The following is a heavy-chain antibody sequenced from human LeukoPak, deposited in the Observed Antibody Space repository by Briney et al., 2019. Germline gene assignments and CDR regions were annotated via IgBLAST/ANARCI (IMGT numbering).Heavy chain of an antibody. CDR3: ARGFSSSWYGY. V-gene: IGHV3-48*03. Sequence: GGSLRLSCTASGFTFSSYAMTWVRQAPGKGLEWVSYISSSGSTIYYADSVKGRFTISRDNAKNSLYLQMNSLRAEDTAVYYCARGFSSSWYGYWGQGTLVTVSS. CDR2: ISSSGSTI. CDR1: GFTFSSYA. J-gene: IGHJ4*02. D-gene: IGHD6-13*01.